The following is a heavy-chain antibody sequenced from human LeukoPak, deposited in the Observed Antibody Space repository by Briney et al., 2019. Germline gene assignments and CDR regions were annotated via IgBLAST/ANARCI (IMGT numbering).Heavy chain of an antibody. Sequence: VGSLRLSCAASGFTFSRSWMHWVRHAPGKGLKWGSRLNADVTTINYADSVQGRFTISRDNVKNTLFLQMNSLRAEDTAVYYCRITRDFDFRGQGTLVTVSS. J-gene: IGHJ4*02. V-gene: IGHV3-74*01. CDR1: GFTFSRSW. CDR3: RITRDFDF. CDR2: LNADVTTI.